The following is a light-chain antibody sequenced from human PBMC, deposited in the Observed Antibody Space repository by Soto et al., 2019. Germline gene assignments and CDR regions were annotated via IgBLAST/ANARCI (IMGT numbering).Light chain of an antibody. V-gene: IGKV2-28*01. J-gene: IGKJ2*01. CDR2: LGS. Sequence: DIVMTQSPLSLPVTPGEPASISCRSSQSLLHSTGYNYLAWYLQKPGQSPHLLIYLGSNRSSGVPDRFSGRGSGTDFTLKISRVEAEDVGVYYCMQALQTPYTFGQWTKLEIK. CDR3: MQALQTPYT. CDR1: QSLLHSTGYNY.